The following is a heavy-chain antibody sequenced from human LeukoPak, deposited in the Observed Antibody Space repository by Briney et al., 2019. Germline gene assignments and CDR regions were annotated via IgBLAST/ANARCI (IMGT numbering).Heavy chain of an antibody. J-gene: IGHJ3*02. CDR3: ASSSGYYPGDTFDI. V-gene: IGHV4-4*07. D-gene: IGHD3-22*01. CDR2: IYTSGST. Sequence: SETLSLTCTVSGGSISSYYWSWIRQPAGKGLEWIGRIYTSGSTNYNPSLKSRVTMSVDTSKNQFSLKLSSVTAADTAVYYCASSSGYYPGDTFDIWGQGTMVTVSS. CDR1: GGSISSYY.